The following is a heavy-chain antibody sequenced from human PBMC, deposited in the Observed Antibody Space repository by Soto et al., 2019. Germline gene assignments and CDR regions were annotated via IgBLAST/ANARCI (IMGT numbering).Heavy chain of an antibody. D-gene: IGHD6-6*01. CDR3: AREGSSSSGYYYYGMDV. J-gene: IGHJ6*02. CDR2: ISSSSSYI. Sequence: GGSLRLSCAASGFTFSSYSMNWVRQAPGKGLEWVSSISSSSSYIYYADSVKGRFTISRDNAKNSLYLQMNSLRAEDTAVYYCAREGSSSSGYYYYGMDVWGQGTTVTVSS. CDR1: GFTFSSYS. V-gene: IGHV3-21*01.